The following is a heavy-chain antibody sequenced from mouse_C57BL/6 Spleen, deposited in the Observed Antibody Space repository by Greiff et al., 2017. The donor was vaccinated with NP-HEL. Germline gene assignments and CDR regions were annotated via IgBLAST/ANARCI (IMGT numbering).Heavy chain of an antibody. J-gene: IGHJ4*01. D-gene: IGHD3-2*02. V-gene: IGHV1-81*01. CDR2: IYPRSGNT. Sequence: VKLQESGAELARPGASVKLSCKASGYTFTSYGISWVKQRTGQGLEWIGEIYPRSGNTYYNEKFKGKATLTADKSSSTAYMELRSLTSEDSAVYFCARGRDSSGYWAMDYWGQGTSVTVSS. CDR3: ARGRDSSGYWAMDY. CDR1: GYTFTSYG.